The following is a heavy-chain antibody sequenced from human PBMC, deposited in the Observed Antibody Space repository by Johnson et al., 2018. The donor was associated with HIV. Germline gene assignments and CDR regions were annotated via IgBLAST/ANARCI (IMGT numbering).Heavy chain of an antibody. CDR3: AKGGPVLQFLEWLPGRAFDI. J-gene: IGHJ3*02. Sequence: QVQLVESGGGLVKPGGSLRLSCAASGCTLRSYGMHRVRQAPGKGLEWVAVICCDGGHKYHADSAKDRFTISGDISKNTLFLQMNSLRAEDTAVYYCAKGGPVLQFLEWLPGRAFDIWGQGTMVTVSS. CDR2: ICCDGGHK. D-gene: IGHD3-3*01. CDR1: GCTLRSYG. V-gene: IGHV3-30*02.